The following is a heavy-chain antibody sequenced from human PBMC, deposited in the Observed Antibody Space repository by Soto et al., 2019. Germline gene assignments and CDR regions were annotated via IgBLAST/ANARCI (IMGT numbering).Heavy chain of an antibody. CDR3: AKEVWGDRYCSSTSCPGPDAFDI. CDR1: GFTFSSYA. D-gene: IGHD2-2*01. V-gene: IGHV3-23*01. CDR2: ISGSGGST. J-gene: IGHJ3*02. Sequence: GGSLRLSCAASGFTFSSYAMSWVRQAPGKGLEWVSAISGSGGSTYYADSVKGRLTISRDNSKNTLYLQMNSLRAEDTAVYYCAKEVWGDRYCSSTSCPGPDAFDIWGQGTMVTVSS.